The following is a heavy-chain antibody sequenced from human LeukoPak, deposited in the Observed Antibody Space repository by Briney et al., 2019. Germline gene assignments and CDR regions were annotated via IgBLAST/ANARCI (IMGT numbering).Heavy chain of an antibody. CDR1: GFTFSSYA. D-gene: IGHD6-19*01. V-gene: IGHV3-64*01. CDR3: AKEMKAGGWPFDY. CDR2: ISSNGGST. Sequence: PGGSLRLSCAASGFTFSSYAMHWVRQAPGKGLEYVSAISSNGGSTYYANSVKGRFTISRDNSKNTLFLQMNSLRADDTALYYCAKEMKAGGWPFDYWGQGALVTVSS. J-gene: IGHJ4*02.